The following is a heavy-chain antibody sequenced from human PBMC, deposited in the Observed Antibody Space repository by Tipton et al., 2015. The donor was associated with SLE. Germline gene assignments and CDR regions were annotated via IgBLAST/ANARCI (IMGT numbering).Heavy chain of an antibody. CDR1: GGSISSGGYY. Sequence: TLSLTCTVSGGSISSGGYYWGWIRPPPGKGLEWLGYIYYSGSTTRNPSLKSRVTISVATSKNQFSLKLSSVTAADTAVYYCARGPITMIVVPYAFDSWGQGTMVTGSS. CDR3: ARGPITMIVVPYAFDS. D-gene: IGHD3-22*01. J-gene: IGHJ3*02. CDR2: IYYSGST. V-gene: IGHV4-61*08.